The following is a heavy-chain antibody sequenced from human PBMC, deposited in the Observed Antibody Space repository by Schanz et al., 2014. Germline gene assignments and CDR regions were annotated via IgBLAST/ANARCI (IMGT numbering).Heavy chain of an antibody. CDR3: ARSVGMVRRYFDS. Sequence: QVQLQESGPGLVKPSGTLSLTCAVSGGSISNANWWSWVRQPPGKGLQWIGEVYHSGGTNYNPSLKSRVPISLDVSKTQFPLRLTSVTAADTAVYYCARSVGMVRRYFDSWGQGTLVTVSS. J-gene: IGHJ4*02. CDR1: GGSISNANW. V-gene: IGHV4-4*02. D-gene: IGHD5-18*01. CDR2: VYHSGGT.